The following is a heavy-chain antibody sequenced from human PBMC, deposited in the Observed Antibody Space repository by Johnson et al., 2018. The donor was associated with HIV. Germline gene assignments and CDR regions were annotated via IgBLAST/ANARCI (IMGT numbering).Heavy chain of an antibody. D-gene: IGHD1-26*01. Sequence: QVQLVESGGGVVQPGGSLRLSCAASGFTFSTYGMHWVRQAPGKGLEWVSFIRYDGSNKYYGDSVKGRFTVFRDNYKNTLYLQMNSLRAEDTAVYYCAKDQWELSRGAFDIWGQGTMVTVSS. CDR2: IRYDGSNK. CDR1: GFTFSTYG. V-gene: IGHV3-30*02. J-gene: IGHJ3*02. CDR3: AKDQWELSRGAFDI.